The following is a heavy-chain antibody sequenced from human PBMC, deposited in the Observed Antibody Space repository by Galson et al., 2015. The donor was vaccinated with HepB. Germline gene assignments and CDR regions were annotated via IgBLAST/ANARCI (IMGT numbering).Heavy chain of an antibody. CDR1: GFTFSSHS. V-gene: IGHV3-48*01. D-gene: IGHD1-14*01. Sequence: SLRLSCAASGFTFSSHSMNWVRQAPGKGLEWVSYISSSSSTIYYADSVKGRFTISRDNAKNSLYLQMNSLRAEDTAVYYCARGTGHWGQGTLVTVSS. CDR3: ARGTGH. J-gene: IGHJ4*02. CDR2: ISSSSSTI.